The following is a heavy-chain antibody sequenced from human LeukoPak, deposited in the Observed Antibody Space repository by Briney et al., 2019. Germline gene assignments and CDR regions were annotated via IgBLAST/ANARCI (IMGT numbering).Heavy chain of an antibody. J-gene: IGHJ4*02. CDR2: IIPIFGTA. Sequence: RASVKVSCKASGGTLSSYAISWVRQAPGQGLEWMGRIIPIFGTANYAQKFQGRVTITTDESTSTAYMELSSLRSEDTAVYYCARDFGIAAAGIDYWGQGTLVTVSS. CDR1: GGTLSSYA. V-gene: IGHV1-69*05. CDR3: ARDFGIAAAGIDY. D-gene: IGHD6-13*01.